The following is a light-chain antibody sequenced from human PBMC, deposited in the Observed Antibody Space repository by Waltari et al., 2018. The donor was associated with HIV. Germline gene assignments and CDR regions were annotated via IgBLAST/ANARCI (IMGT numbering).Light chain of an antibody. V-gene: IGLV2-23*01. CDR3: CSKAGSRTV. CDR2: EGT. J-gene: IGLJ1*01. Sequence: SALTPPSSVSGSPGQPITISCTASRSDVGSCTLVSWYQHHPGSPPNLIFYEGTKRPSGVSSRFSASKSGKTASLTISGLQPEDETEYYCCSKAGSRTVFGPGTKVTVL. CDR1: RSDVGSCTL.